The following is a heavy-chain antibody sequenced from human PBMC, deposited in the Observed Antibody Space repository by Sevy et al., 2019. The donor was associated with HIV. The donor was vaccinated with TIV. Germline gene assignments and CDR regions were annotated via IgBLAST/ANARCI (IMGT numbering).Heavy chain of an antibody. J-gene: IGHJ4*02. CDR2: FSFGCGRT. CDR3: AREGCTKPHDY. Sequence: GGSLRLSCAASGFTFSKYSMSWVRQAPGKGLEWVSFFSFGCGRTNYADSVKGRFTISRDDSKNTLYLQMNSLRAEDTAVYYCAREGCTKPHDYWGQGTLVTVSS. CDR1: GFTFSKYS. D-gene: IGHD2-8*01. V-gene: IGHV3-23*03.